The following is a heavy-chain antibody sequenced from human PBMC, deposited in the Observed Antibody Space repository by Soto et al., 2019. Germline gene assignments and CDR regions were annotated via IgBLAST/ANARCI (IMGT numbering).Heavy chain of an antibody. CDR2: ISGSGGST. D-gene: IGHD1-26*01. CDR3: AKSSAGVIVGASNV. CDR1: GFTFSSYA. J-gene: IGHJ6*04. V-gene: IGHV3-23*01. Sequence: GGSLRLSCAASGFTFSSYAMSWVRQAPGKGLEWVSAISGSGGSTYYADSVKGRFTISRDNSKNTLYLQMNSLRAEDTAVYYCAKSSAGVIVGASNVWGKGTTVTVSS.